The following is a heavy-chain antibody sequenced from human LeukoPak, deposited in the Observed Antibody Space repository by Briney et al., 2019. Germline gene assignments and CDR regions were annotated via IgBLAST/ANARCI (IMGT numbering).Heavy chain of an antibody. CDR2: ISSSGSTI. V-gene: IGHV3-48*03. J-gene: IGHJ4*02. CDR3: ARERYSSGWYNY. CDR1: GFTFSSYE. Sequence: GGSLRLSCAASGFTFSSYEMNWVRQAPGKGLEWVSYISSSGSTIYYADSVKGRFTISRDNAKNSLYLQMNSLRAEDTAAYYCARERYSSGWYNYWGQGTLVTVSS. D-gene: IGHD6-19*01.